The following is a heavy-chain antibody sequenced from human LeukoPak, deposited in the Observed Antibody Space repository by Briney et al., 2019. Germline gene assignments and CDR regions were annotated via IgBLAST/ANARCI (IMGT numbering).Heavy chain of an antibody. D-gene: IGHD3-16*01. Sequence: GGSLRLSCVASGVTLSNYAMNWARQAPGKGLEWVASINHNGNVNYYVDSVKGRFTISRDNAKNSLYLQMSNLRAEDTAVYFCARGGGLDVWGQGATVTVSS. CDR3: ARGGGLDV. CDR1: GVTLSNYA. J-gene: IGHJ6*02. CDR2: INHNGNVN. V-gene: IGHV3-7*03.